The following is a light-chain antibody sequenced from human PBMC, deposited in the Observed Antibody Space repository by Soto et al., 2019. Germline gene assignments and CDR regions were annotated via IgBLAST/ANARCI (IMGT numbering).Light chain of an antibody. CDR2: DVS. Sequence: QSALTQPPSASGSPGQSVTISCTGTSSDVGGYNYVSWYQQHPGKAPKLIIYDVSKRPSGVPDRLSGSKSGNTASLTVSGLQAEDEAEYYCSSYAGSNNVAVFGGGTQLTVL. CDR1: SSDVGGYNY. V-gene: IGLV2-8*01. J-gene: IGLJ7*01. CDR3: SSYAGSNNVAV.